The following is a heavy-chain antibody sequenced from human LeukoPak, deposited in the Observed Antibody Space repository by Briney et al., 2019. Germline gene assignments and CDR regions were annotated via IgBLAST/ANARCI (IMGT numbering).Heavy chain of an antibody. D-gene: IGHD3-10*01. CDR1: GGSFSDYY. V-gene: IGHV4-34*01. CDR3: ARSYYGSGSYYHRLPWDYYYYMDV. Sequence: PSETLSLTCGVYGGSFSDYYWSWIRQPPGKGLEWIGSIYYSGSTYYNPSLKSRVTISVDTSKNQFSLKLSSVTAADTAVYYCARSYYGSGSYYHRLPWDYYYYMDVWGKGTTVTISS. CDR2: IYYSGST. J-gene: IGHJ6*03.